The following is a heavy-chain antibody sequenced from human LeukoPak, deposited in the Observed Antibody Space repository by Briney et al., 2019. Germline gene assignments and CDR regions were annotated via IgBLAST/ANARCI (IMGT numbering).Heavy chain of an antibody. D-gene: IGHD6-13*01. V-gene: IGHV4-59*11. CDR2: IFYSGST. CDR3: ARGAATINHRIFDY. J-gene: IGHJ4*02. CDR1: DDSISSHY. Sequence: SQTLSLTCNVSDDSISSHYWSWIRQPPGKGLEWIGFIFYSGSTTYNPSLKSRVTLSLDTSKNQFSLKLSSVTTADTAVYYCARGAATINHRIFDYWGQGTLVTVSS.